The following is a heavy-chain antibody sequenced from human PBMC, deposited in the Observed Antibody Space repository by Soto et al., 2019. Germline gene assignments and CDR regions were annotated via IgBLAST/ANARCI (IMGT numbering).Heavy chain of an antibody. CDR3: AKDRFGIVGPVDY. CDR1: GFTFSSYS. Sequence: PGGSLRLSCAASGFTFSSYSMSWVRQAPGKGLECVACISGSGGDTFYADSVKGRFTISRDNSKNTLSLHMNSLRVDDTAVYFCAKDRFGIVGPVDYWGQGTLVTVSS. V-gene: IGHV3-23*01. J-gene: IGHJ4*02. D-gene: IGHD1-26*01. CDR2: ISGSGGDT.